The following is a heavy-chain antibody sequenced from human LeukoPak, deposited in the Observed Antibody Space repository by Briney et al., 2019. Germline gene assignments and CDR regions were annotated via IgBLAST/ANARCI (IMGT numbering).Heavy chain of an antibody. CDR3: ARDRSWLAARLIFDY. D-gene: IGHD6-6*01. CDR1: GYTFTSYG. CDR2: ISAYNGNT. J-gene: IGHJ4*02. V-gene: IGHV1-18*01. Sequence: ASVKVSCKASGYTFTSYGISWVRQAPGQGLEWMGWISAYNGNTNYAQKLQGRVTMTTDTSTSTAYMELSSLRSEDTAVYYCARDRSWLAARLIFDYWGQGTLVTVSS.